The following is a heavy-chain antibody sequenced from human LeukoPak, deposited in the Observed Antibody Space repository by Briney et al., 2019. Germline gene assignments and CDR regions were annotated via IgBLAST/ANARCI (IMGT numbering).Heavy chain of an antibody. CDR3: ATAKDYTNDGEYFDY. Sequence: GGSLRLSCAASGFTFSSYWMSWVRQAPGKGLEWVANIKQDGSEKYYVDSVKGRFTISRDNAKNSLYLQMNSLRAEDTAVYYCATAKDYTNDGEYFDYWGQGTLVTVSS. D-gene: IGHD4-11*01. J-gene: IGHJ4*02. CDR1: GFTFSSYW. CDR2: IKQDGSEK. V-gene: IGHV3-7*01.